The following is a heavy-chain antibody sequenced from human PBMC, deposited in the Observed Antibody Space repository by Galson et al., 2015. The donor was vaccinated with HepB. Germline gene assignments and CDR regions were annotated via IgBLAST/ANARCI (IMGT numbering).Heavy chain of an antibody. CDR2: ISYDGSNK. CDR3: TTGRSWLYYYGMDV. D-gene: IGHD6-13*01. CDR1: GFTFSSYG. Sequence: SLRLSCAASGFTFSSYGMHWVRQAPGKGLEWVAVISYDGSNKYYADSVKGRFTISRDNSKNTLYLQMNSLRAEDTAVYYCTTGRSWLYYYGMDVWGQGTTVTVSS. J-gene: IGHJ6*02. V-gene: IGHV3-30*03.